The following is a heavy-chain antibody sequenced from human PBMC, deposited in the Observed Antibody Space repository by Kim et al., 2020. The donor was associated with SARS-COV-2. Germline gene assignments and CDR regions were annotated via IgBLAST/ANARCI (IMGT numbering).Heavy chain of an antibody. J-gene: IGHJ3*02. D-gene: IGHD1-26*01. CDR2: INSDGSST. CDR3: ARGSSGSYPRAFDI. Sequence: GGSPRLSCAASGFTFSSYWMHWVRQAPGKGLVWVSRINSDGSSTTYADSVKGRLTISRDNAKNTLYLQMNSLRAEDTAVYYCARGSSGSYPRAFDIWGQGTTVTVSS. V-gene: IGHV3-74*01. CDR1: GFTFSSYW.